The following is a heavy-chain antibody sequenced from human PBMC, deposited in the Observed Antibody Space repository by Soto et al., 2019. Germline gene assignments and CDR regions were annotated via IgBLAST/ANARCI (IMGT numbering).Heavy chain of an antibody. CDR3: AKGLRYNWNDVPAGAFDI. V-gene: IGHV3-9*01. CDR1: GFTFDDYA. Sequence: EVQLVESGGGLVQPGRSLRLSCAASGFTFDDYAMHWVRQAPGKGLEWVSGISWNSGSIGYADSVNGRFTISRDNAKNSLYLQMNSLRAEDTALYYCAKGLRYNWNDVPAGAFDIWGQGTMVTVSS. D-gene: IGHD1-1*01. J-gene: IGHJ3*02. CDR2: ISWNSGSI.